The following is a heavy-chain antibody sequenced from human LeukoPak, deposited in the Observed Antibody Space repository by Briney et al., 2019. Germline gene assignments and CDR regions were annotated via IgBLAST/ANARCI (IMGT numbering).Heavy chain of an antibody. CDR3: ARGEVSGSRWYYYDYSGMDV. Sequence: SETLSLTCTVSGCSISSYYWNWIRQPPGKGLEWIGSIYYSGSSNYNASLKSRFTISVDTSKNQFSLKLSSVTAVDTAVYYCARGEVSGSRWYYYDYSGMDVWGQGTTVTVSS. J-gene: IGHJ6*02. CDR2: IYYSGSS. V-gene: IGHV4-59*01. D-gene: IGHD6-13*01. CDR1: GCSISSYY.